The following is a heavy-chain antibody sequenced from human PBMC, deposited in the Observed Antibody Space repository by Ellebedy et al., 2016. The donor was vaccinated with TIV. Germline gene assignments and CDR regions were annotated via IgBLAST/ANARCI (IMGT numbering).Heavy chain of an antibody. D-gene: IGHD4-23*01. CDR3: ARKKTTVVMFDY. CDR2: IRSKVYGGTA. J-gene: IGHJ4*02. CDR1: GFTFGDFG. Sequence: PGGSLRLSCPASGFTFGDFGMVRFRQAPGKGLEWLGFIRSKVYGGTADYAASVNGRFTISRDDSKGIAYLQMNSLKTEDTALYYCARKKTTVVMFDYWGQGTLVTVSS. V-gene: IGHV3-49*03.